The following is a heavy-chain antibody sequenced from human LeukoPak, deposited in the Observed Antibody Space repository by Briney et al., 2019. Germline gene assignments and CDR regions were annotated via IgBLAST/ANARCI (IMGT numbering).Heavy chain of an antibody. CDR2: IRGSGGST. CDR3: ARDRSLLGARQYYDFWSGYETWYYGMDV. J-gene: IGHJ6*02. Sequence: GGSLRLSCAASEFTFSSYAMSWVRQAPGKGLEWVSAIRGSGGSTYYADSVKGRFTISRDNSKNTLYLQMNSLRAEDTAVYYCARDRSLLGARQYYDFWSGYETWYYGMDVWGQGTTVTVSS. D-gene: IGHD3-3*01. CDR1: EFTFSSYA. V-gene: IGHV3-23*01.